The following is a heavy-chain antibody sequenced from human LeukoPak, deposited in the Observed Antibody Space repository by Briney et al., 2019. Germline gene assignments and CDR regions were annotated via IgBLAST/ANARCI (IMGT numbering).Heavy chain of an antibody. V-gene: IGHV1-18*04. CDR1: GYNFISSG. Sequence: ASVKVSCKAAGYNFISSGVTWVRQAPGQGLEWMGWISHYNGNTNFAQKFQGRVTITADESTSTAYMELSSLRSEDTAVYYCARYPGTLALNRRWFDPWGQGTLVTVSS. CDR2: ISHYNGNT. CDR3: ARYPGTLALNRRWFDP. D-gene: IGHD1-14*01. J-gene: IGHJ5*02.